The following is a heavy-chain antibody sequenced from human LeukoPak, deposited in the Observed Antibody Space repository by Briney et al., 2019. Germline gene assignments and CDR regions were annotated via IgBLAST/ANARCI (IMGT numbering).Heavy chain of an antibody. V-gene: IGHV3-66*01. CDR3: ARCRVTMLRGITIGDYGYYMDV. Sequence: GGSLRLSCAASGFIGSSNYMSWVRQAPGKGLEWVSVIYSGGSTYYADSVKGRFTISRDKSKDTLYLQMNSLRAEDTAVYYCARCRVTMLRGITIGDYGYYMDVWGKGTTVTISS. D-gene: IGHD3-10*01. CDR1: GFIGSSNY. J-gene: IGHJ6*03. CDR2: IYSGGST.